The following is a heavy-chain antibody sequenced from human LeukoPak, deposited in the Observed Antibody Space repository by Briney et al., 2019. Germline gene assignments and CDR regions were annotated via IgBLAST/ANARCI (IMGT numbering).Heavy chain of an antibody. J-gene: IGHJ6*03. CDR1: GYIFTSYG. CDR3: ARDSRYSSSWYGEDYYYYMDV. Sequence: ASVTVSCKASGYIFTSYGFSWVRQAPGQGLEWMGWISAYNGNTNYAQKFQGSVTMTTDTSTSTAYMELRSLRSDDTAVYYCARDSRYSSSWYGEDYYYYMDVWGKGTTVTVSS. CDR2: ISAYNGNT. D-gene: IGHD6-13*01. V-gene: IGHV1-18*01.